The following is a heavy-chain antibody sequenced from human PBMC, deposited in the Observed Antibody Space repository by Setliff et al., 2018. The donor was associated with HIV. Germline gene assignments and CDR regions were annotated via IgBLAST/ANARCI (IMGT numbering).Heavy chain of an antibody. Sequence: SETLSLTCTVSGDSISSGGYYWSWIRQPAGQGLEWIGRIYTSGNTNYNPSTNYNPSPKSRITISLETSRNQFSLRVTSVTATDTAVYYCTRQSPVAGSGAFDIWGQGTMVTVSS. J-gene: IGHJ3*02. V-gene: IGHV4-61*02. CDR1: GDSISSGGYY. D-gene: IGHD6-19*01. CDR3: TRQSPVAGSGAFDI. CDR2: IYTSGNTNYNPST.